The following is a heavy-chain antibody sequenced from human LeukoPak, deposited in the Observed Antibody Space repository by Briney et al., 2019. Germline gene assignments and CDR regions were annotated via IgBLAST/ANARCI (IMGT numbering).Heavy chain of an antibody. Sequence: GESLKISCKCSGYMYSDYWIGWVRQLPGEGLEWMGIIYGGDSETRYSPSLQGQVTISADKSINTAYLQWSSLKASDTAMYYCARTTTYSSGWYGAYWGQGALVTVSS. CDR3: ARTTTYSSGWYGAY. J-gene: IGHJ4*02. CDR1: GYMYSDYW. CDR2: IYGGDSET. V-gene: IGHV5-51*01. D-gene: IGHD6-19*01.